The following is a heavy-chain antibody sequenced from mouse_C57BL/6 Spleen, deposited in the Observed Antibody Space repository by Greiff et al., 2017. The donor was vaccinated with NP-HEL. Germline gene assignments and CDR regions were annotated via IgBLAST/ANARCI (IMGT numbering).Heavy chain of an antibody. D-gene: IGHD2-3*01. Sequence: VQLQQSGAELVRPGTSVKVSCKASGYAFTNYLIEWVKQRPGPGLEWIGVINPGSGGTNYNEKFKGKATLTADKSSSTAYMQLSSLTSEDSAVYFCARWLLNWYFDVWGTGTTVTVSS. V-gene: IGHV1-54*01. CDR1: GYAFTNYL. CDR2: INPGSGGT. J-gene: IGHJ1*03. CDR3: ARWLLNWYFDV.